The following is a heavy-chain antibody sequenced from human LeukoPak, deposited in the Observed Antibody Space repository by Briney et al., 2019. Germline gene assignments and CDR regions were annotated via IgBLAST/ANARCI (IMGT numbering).Heavy chain of an antibody. D-gene: IGHD5-12*01. J-gene: IGHJ4*02. V-gene: IGHV1-46*01. CDR2: INPSGGST. CDR1: GYAFTSYY. CDR3: ARDILPSYSGYDRTLPDY. Sequence: ASVKVSCKASGYAFTSYYMHWVRQAPGQGLEWMGIINPSGGSTSYAQKFQGRVTMTRDTSTSTVYMELSSLRSEDTAVYYCARDILPSYSGYDRTLPDYWGQGTLVTVSS.